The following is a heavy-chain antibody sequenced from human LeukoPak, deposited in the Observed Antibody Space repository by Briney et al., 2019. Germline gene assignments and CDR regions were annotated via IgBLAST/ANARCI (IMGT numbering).Heavy chain of an antibody. CDR2: IYYSGST. J-gene: IGHJ6*02. CDR3: AIVRGYSGYDQYYYYGMDV. CDR1: GGSISSYY. D-gene: IGHD5-12*01. Sequence: SETLSLTCTVSGGSISSYYWSWIRQPPGNGLEWMGYIYYSGSTNYNPSLKSRVTISVDTSKNQFSLKLSSVTAADTAVYYCAIVRGYSGYDQYYYYGMDVWGQGTTVTVSS. V-gene: IGHV4-59*01.